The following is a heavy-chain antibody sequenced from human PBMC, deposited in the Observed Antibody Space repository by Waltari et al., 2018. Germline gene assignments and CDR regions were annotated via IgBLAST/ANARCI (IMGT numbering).Heavy chain of an antibody. CDR3: ARDNWGFEF. Sequence: QVQLQESGPGLVKPSETLSLICAVSLQSISSTYGWGWIRQPPGYRLEWIGQIDGTGVTAYNNPSLQSRVTISKDTSRNQFSLKLTSVTAADTAVYFCARDNWGFEFWGQGALVTVSS. D-gene: IGHD7-27*01. J-gene: IGHJ1*01. CDR1: LQSISSTYG. CDR2: IDGTGVTA. V-gene: IGHV4-28*03.